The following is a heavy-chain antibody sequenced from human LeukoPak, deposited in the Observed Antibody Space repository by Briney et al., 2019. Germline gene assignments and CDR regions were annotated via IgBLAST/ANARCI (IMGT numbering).Heavy chain of an antibody. J-gene: IGHJ6*02. D-gene: IGHD4-17*01. CDR1: GRSISSYY. Sequence: SETLSLTCTVSGRSISSYYWSWIRQPPGKGLEWIGYIYYSGSTNYNPSLKSRVTISVDTSKNQFSLKLSSVTAADTAVYYCARDMTTVTTKDYYYYGMDVWGRGTTVTVSS. V-gene: IGHV4-59*01. CDR2: IYYSGST. CDR3: ARDMTTVTTKDYYYYGMDV.